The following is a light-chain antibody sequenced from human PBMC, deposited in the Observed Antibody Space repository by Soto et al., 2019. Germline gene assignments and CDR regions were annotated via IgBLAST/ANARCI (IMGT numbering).Light chain of an antibody. J-gene: IGKJ2*01. Sequence: EIVLTQSPATVSLSPGERVTLSCRTSQTVSRHLAWYQQKPGQAPRLLIYDISNRDTGIPARFSGSGSGTDFTLTISSLEPEDSAVYYCQQRSHWPRNTFGQGTKLEI. V-gene: IGKV3-11*01. CDR2: DIS. CDR1: QTVSRH. CDR3: QQRSHWPRNT.